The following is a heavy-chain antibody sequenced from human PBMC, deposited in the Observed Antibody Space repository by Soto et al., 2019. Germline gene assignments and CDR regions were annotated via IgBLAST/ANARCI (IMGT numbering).Heavy chain of an antibody. D-gene: IGHD1-20*01. Sequence: GASVKVSCKASGDTFNSYAISWVRQAPGQGLDWMGGIIPIFGTANYAQKFQGRVTITADESTSTAYMELSSLTSEDTAVYFCAANWNGGYYYGMNVWGQGTTVTVSS. V-gene: IGHV1-69*13. CDR1: GDTFNSYA. J-gene: IGHJ6*02. CDR2: IIPIFGTA. CDR3: AANWNGGYYYGMNV.